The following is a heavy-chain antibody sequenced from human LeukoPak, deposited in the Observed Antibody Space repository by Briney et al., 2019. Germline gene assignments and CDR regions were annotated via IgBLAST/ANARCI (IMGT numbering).Heavy chain of an antibody. CDR3: AREVDSSRIDY. CDR1: GFTFSSYS. J-gene: IGHJ4*02. CDR2: ISSSSSYI. Sequence: GGSLRLSCAASGFTFSSYSMNWVRQAPGKGLEWVSSISSSSSYIYYADSVKGRYTISRDNAKNSLYLQMNSLRAEDTAVYYCAREVDSSRIDYWGQGTLVTVSS. V-gene: IGHV3-21*01. D-gene: IGHD6-13*01.